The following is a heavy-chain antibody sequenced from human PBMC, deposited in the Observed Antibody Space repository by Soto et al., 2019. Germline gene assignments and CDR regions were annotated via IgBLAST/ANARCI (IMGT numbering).Heavy chain of an antibody. V-gene: IGHV3-11*05. CDR1: GFTFSDYY. J-gene: IGHJ4*02. CDR3: ARVVHDYGSGSYYGPYFDY. Sequence: PGGSLRLSCAASGFTFSDYYMSWIRQAPGKGLEWVSYISSSSSYTNYADSVKGRFTISRDNAKNSLYLQMNSLRAEDTAVYYCARVVHDYGSGSYYGPYFDYWGQGTLVTVSS. CDR2: ISSSSSYT. D-gene: IGHD3-10*01.